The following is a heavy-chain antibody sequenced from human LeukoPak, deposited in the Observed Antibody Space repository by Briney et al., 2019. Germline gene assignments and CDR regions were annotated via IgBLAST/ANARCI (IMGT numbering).Heavy chain of an antibody. D-gene: IGHD6-19*01. CDR3: AKDSSGWLALDY. V-gene: IGHV3-43*01. J-gene: IGHJ4*02. Sequence: GGSLRLSCAASGFTFDDYTMHWVRQAPGKGLEWVSLISWDGGSTYYADSVKGRFTISRDNSKNSLYLQMNSLRTEDTALYYCAKDSSGWLALDYWGQGTLVTVSS. CDR1: GFTFDDYT. CDR2: ISWDGGST.